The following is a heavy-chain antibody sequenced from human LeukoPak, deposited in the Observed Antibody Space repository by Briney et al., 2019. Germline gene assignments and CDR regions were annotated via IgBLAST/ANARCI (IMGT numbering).Heavy chain of an antibody. CDR3: ARSIAAAGPVSNWFDP. CDR1: GYTFTSYG. V-gene: IGHV1-18*01. J-gene: IGHJ5*02. Sequence: ASVKVSCKASGYTFTSYGISWVRQAPGQGLEWMGWISAYNGNTNYAQKLQGRVTMTTDTSTSTAYMELRSLRSDDTAVYYCARSIAAAGPVSNWFDPWGQGTLVTVSS. CDR2: ISAYNGNT. D-gene: IGHD6-13*01.